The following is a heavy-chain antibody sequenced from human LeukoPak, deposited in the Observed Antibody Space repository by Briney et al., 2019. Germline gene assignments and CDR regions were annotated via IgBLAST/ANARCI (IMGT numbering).Heavy chain of an antibody. D-gene: IGHD5-18*01. CDR1: GFTFSSYA. Sequence: GGSLRLSCAASGFTFSSYAMDWVRQAPGKGLEYVSAISSNGGSTYYANSVKGRFTISRENSKNTLYLQMGSLRAEDTAVYYCARDRGKRVETSMVGFPWGQGTLVTVSS. V-gene: IGHV3-64*01. J-gene: IGHJ5*02. CDR2: ISSNGGST. CDR3: ARDRGKRVETSMVGFP.